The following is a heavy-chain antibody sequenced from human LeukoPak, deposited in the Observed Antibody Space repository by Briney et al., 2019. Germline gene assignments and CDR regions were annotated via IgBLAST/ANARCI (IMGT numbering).Heavy chain of an antibody. V-gene: IGHV3-23*01. CDR3: ARVVVITPFDY. CDR1: GFTFSSYA. Sequence: GGSLRLSCAASGFTFSSYAMSWVRQAPGKGLEWVSAISGSGDRTYFADSVKGRFTISRDNAKNSLYLQMNSLRAEDTAVYYCARVVVITPFDYWGQGTLVTVSS. J-gene: IGHJ4*02. CDR2: ISGSGDRT. D-gene: IGHD3-22*01.